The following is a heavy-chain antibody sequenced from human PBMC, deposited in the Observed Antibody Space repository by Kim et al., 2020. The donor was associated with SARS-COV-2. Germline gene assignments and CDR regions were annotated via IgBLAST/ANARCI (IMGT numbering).Heavy chain of an antibody. CDR2: ISGDGATT. J-gene: IGHJ3*02. CDR3: AKERGLIPDDALDM. CDR1: KSTFNKDA. D-gene: IGHD2-21*01. Sequence: GGSLRLSCAASKSTFNKDAVTWVRQAPGKGLDWVSIISGDGATTYYADSVKGRFTISRDNSKNMIYLQMNSLRAEDTAVYYCAKERGLIPDDALDMCGQGTTVSVSS. V-gene: IGHV3-23*01.